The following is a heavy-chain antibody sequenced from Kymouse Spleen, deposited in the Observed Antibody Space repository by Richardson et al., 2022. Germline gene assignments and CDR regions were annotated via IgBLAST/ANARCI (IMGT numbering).Heavy chain of an antibody. Sequence: EVQLVESGGGLVKPGGSLRLSCAASGFTFSNAWMSWVRQAPGKGLEWVGRIKSKTDGGTTDYAAPVKGRFTISRDDSKNTLYLQMNSLKTEDTAVYYCTTDSSLLWFGDLYGMDVWGQGTTVTVSS. V-gene: IGHV3-15*01. CDR3: TTDSSLLWFGDLYGMDV. CDR2: IKSKTDGGTT. J-gene: IGHJ6*02. D-gene: IGHD3-10*01. CDR1: GFTFSNAW.